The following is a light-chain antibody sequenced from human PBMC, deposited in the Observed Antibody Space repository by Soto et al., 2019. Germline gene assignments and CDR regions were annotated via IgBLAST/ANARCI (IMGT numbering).Light chain of an antibody. CDR1: QSISSY. V-gene: IGKV1-39*01. CDR2: AAS. Sequence: DIQMTQSPSSLSASVGDRVTITCRASQSISSYLNWYQQKPGKAPKLLIYAASSLTSGVPSRFSGSGSGPDFPLTISSLQPEDFGTYYCQQSYRTPPITFGQGTRLEIK. J-gene: IGKJ5*01. CDR3: QQSYRTPPIT.